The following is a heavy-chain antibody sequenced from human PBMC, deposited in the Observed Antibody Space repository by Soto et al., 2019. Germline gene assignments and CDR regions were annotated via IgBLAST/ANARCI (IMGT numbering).Heavy chain of an antibody. Sequence: GGSLRLSCAASGFTFSSYWMSWVRQAPGKGLEWVANIKPDGSQKWYVDSVKGRFTISRDNAKSSLSLQMDSLRAEDTAVYYCARGDYYDISGPFSDAFDIWGQGTMVTVSS. J-gene: IGHJ3*02. CDR3: ARGDYYDISGPFSDAFDI. D-gene: IGHD3-22*01. V-gene: IGHV3-7*04. CDR1: GFTFSSYW. CDR2: IKPDGSQK.